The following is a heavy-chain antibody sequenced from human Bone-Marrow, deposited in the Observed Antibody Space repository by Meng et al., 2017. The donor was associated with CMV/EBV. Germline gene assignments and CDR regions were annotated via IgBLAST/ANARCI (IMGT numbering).Heavy chain of an antibody. CDR2: XNHSGST. D-gene: IGHD3-16*01. CDR1: GGSFSGYY. CDR3: ARGVYYYRH. V-gene: IGHV4-34*01. J-gene: IGHJ1*01. Sequence: QVQLQQWGAGRLKPSETLSLTCAGYGGSFSGYYWSWIRQPPGKGLEWIGEXNHSGSTNYNPSLKSRVTISVDTSKNQFSLKLSSVTAADTAVYYCARGVYYYRHWGQGTLVTVSS.